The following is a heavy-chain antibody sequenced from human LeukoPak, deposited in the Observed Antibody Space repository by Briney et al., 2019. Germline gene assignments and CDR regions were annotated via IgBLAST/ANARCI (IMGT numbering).Heavy chain of an antibody. CDR1: GGSISSGDYY. D-gene: IGHD3-9*01. J-gene: IGHJ4*02. Sequence: SETLSLTCTVSGGSISSGDYYWSWIRQPPRKGLEWIGYIYYSGSTYYNPSLKSRVTISVDTSKNQFSLKLSSVTAADTAVYYCARDTADILTGYPYYFDYWGQGTLVTVSS. CDR3: ARDTADILTGYPYYFDY. CDR2: IYYSGST. V-gene: IGHV4-30-4*01.